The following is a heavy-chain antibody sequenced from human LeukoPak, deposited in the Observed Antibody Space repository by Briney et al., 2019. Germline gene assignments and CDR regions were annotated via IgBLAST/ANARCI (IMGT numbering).Heavy chain of an antibody. V-gene: IGHV1-18*01. Sequence: ASVKVSCKASGYTFTSYGISWVRQVPGQGLEWMGWISGYIGNTKYAQKLQGRVTLTTDTSTSTAYMELSRLRSDDTAVYYCAGGTAMAKFDYWGQGTLVTVSS. CDR3: AGGTAMAKFDY. J-gene: IGHJ4*02. D-gene: IGHD5-18*01. CDR2: ISGYIGNT. CDR1: GYTFTSYG.